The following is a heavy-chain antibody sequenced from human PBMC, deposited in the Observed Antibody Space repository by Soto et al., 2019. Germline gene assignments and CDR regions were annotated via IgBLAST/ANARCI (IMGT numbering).Heavy chain of an antibody. D-gene: IGHD2-15*01. CDR3: ARIPRYCSGGSCYHIDY. CDR2: IDPSDSYT. J-gene: IGHJ4*02. Sequence: GESLKISCKGSGYRFTSYWISWVRQMPGKGLEWMGRIDPSDSYTNYSPSFQGHVTISADKSISTAYLQWSSLKASDTAMYYCARIPRYCSGGSCYHIDYWGQGTLVTVSS. V-gene: IGHV5-10-1*01. CDR1: GYRFTSYW.